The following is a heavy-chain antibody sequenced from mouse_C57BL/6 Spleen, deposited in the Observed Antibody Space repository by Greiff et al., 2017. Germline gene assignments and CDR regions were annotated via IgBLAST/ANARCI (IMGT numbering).Heavy chain of an antibody. Sequence: VQLQQSGAELVRPGSSVKLSCKASGYTFTSYWMHWVKQRPIQGLEWIGNIDPSDSETHYNQKFKDKATLAVDKSSSTAYMQLSSLTSEDSAVYYCAGTGTSDWYFDVWGTGTTVTVSS. D-gene: IGHD4-1*01. V-gene: IGHV1-52*01. CDR1: GYTFTSYW. CDR2: IDPSDSET. J-gene: IGHJ1*03. CDR3: AGTGTSDWYFDV.